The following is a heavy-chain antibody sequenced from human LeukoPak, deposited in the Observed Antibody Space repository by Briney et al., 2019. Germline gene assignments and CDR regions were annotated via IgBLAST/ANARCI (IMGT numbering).Heavy chain of an antibody. V-gene: IGHV3-30*02. CDR2: IRYDGSDK. CDR1: GFTFSSYA. Sequence: AGGSLRLSCAASGFTFSSYAMHWVRQAPGKGLEWVAFIRYDGSDKYYADSVKGRFAISRDNSKNTVYLQMNSLRTEDTAVYYCAKDLTTVTTQGDYWGQGTLVTVSS. CDR3: AKDLTTVTTQGDY. J-gene: IGHJ4*02. D-gene: IGHD4-17*01.